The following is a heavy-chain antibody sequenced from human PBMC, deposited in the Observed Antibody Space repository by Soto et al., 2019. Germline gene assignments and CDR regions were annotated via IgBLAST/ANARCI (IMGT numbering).Heavy chain of an antibody. J-gene: IGHJ4*02. CDR1: GFTFSSYS. D-gene: IGHD3-10*01. V-gene: IGHV3-23*01. Sequence: GGSLRLSCVASGFTFSSYSMSWVRQAPGKGLEWVSGFRAGGDDGTTYYADSVKGRFTISRDNSKNTLFLQMNSLRAEDTAIYYCAKKVNSGSGSQYFDYFGKGTLVTVSS. CDR2: FRAGGDDGTT. CDR3: AKKVNSGSGSQYFDY.